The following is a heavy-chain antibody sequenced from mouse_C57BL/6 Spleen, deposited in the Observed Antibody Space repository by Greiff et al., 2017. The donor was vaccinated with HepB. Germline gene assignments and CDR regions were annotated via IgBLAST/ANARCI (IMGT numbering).Heavy chain of an antibody. D-gene: IGHD2-2*01. J-gene: IGHJ4*01. Sequence: EVQLVESGGGLVKPGGSLKLSCAASGFTFSDYGMHWVRQAPEKGLEWVAYISSGSSTIYYADTVKGQFTISGDNAKNTLFLQMSSLRSEDTAVYYCARVWLRRDYALDYWGQGTSVTVSS. V-gene: IGHV5-17*01. CDR1: GFTFSDYG. CDR3: ARVWLRRDYALDY. CDR2: ISSGSSTI.